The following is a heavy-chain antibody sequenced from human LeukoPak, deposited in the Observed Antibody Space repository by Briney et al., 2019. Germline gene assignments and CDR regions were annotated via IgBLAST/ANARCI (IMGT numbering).Heavy chain of an antibody. Sequence: GGSLRLSCAASGFIFDDDGMSWVRQAPGKGLEWVSGINWNGGSTGYADSVKGRFTISRDNAKNSLYLQMNSLRAEDTALYYCARDSPHFYYYDNSGYYPNAFDIWGQGTMVTVSS. J-gene: IGHJ3*02. CDR2: INWNGGST. CDR1: GFIFDDDG. CDR3: ARDSPHFYYYDNSGYYPNAFDI. V-gene: IGHV3-20*04. D-gene: IGHD3-22*01.